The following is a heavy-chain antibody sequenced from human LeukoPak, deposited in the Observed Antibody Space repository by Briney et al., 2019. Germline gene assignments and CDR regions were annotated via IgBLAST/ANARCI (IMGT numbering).Heavy chain of an antibody. CDR1: GDSVSSNSVT. Sequence: SQTLSLTCAISGDSVSSNSVTWNWIRQSPSRGLEWLGRTYYRSTWFNDYAVSVRGRITVNPDTSKNQSSLHLNSVTPEDTAVYYCARRLTQYDCFDPWGQGILVTVSS. CDR3: ARRLTQYDCFDP. J-gene: IGHJ5*02. CDR2: TYYRSTWFN. D-gene: IGHD2-2*01. V-gene: IGHV6-1*01.